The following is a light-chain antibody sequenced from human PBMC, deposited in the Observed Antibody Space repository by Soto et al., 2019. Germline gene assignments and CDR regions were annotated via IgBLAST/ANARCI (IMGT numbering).Light chain of an antibody. Sequence: QMTQSPSSLSTSVGEKIIITCRASRDVGSDVSWYQQKPGQAPKLLIYAASNLYTGVPSRFSGSRSGTEFTLTISSLQPEDFASYYCLQDYGDSWTFGQGTKVEIE. CDR2: AAS. CDR3: LQDYGDSWT. V-gene: IGKV1-6*01. J-gene: IGKJ1*01. CDR1: RDVGSD.